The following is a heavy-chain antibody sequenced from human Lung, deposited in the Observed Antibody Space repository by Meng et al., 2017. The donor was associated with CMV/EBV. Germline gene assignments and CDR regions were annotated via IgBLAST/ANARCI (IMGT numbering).Heavy chain of an antibody. D-gene: IGHD4-23*01. Sequence: GEXXKISCKGSGYRFTSYWIGWVRQMPGKGLDWMGIIYPDDSDTRYSPSFQGQVTISADKSISTAYLQWRSLKASDTAIYYCARLGVTRAVGYYYYAMDVWGQXTTVTVSS. J-gene: IGHJ6*02. V-gene: IGHV5-51*01. CDR3: ARLGVTRAVGYYYYAMDV. CDR1: GYRFTSYW. CDR2: IYPDDSDT.